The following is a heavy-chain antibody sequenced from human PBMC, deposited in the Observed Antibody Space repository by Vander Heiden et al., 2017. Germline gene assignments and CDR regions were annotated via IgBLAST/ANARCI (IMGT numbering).Heavy chain of an antibody. V-gene: IGHV3-7*03. J-gene: IGHJ4*02. D-gene: IGHD6-19*01. CDR3: GCGSGWVFEY. Sequence: EVQPVASGGGLVQPGGSLRLSCAPSGLTLSYYWINGVRQAPGKRLEWVANRKQGGSEKYYVDSVKGRFTISRDDAKNSVYLQMNSLRAEDTAVYYCGCGSGWVFEYRGQGTLVTVSS. CDR1: GLTLSYYW. CDR2: RKQGGSEK.